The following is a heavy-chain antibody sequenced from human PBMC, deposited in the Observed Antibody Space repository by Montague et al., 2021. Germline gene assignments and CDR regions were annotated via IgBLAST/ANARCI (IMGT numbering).Heavy chain of an antibody. Sequence: SETLSLTCAVHGGSFSTYSWNWIRQPPGKGLEWIGEIHQGGSTNYNPSLKSRATISADTSKNQFSLKLTSVAAADTAVYYCARLGDGVVPSPILGVGPYYSYYYMDVWGKGTTVTVSS. CDR2: IHQGGST. CDR3: ARLGDGVVPSPILGVGPYYSYYYMDV. CDR1: GGSFSTYS. D-gene: IGHD3-10*01. J-gene: IGHJ6*03. V-gene: IGHV4-34*01.